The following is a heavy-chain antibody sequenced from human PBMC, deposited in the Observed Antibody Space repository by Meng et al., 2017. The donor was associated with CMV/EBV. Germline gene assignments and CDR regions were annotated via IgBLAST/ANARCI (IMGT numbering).Heavy chain of an antibody. CDR2: INPNSGGT. V-gene: IGHV1-2*02. Sequence: VPLVMCRCEVTTPGASVKLPCKASGYTFTGYYMHWVRQAPGQGLEWMGWINPNSGGTNYAQKFQGRVTMTRDTSISTAYMELSRLRSDDTAVYYCATYIGNYINWYFDLWGRGTLVTVSS. CDR3: ATYIGNYINWYFDL. CDR1: GYTFTGYY. D-gene: IGHD1-7*01. J-gene: IGHJ2*01.